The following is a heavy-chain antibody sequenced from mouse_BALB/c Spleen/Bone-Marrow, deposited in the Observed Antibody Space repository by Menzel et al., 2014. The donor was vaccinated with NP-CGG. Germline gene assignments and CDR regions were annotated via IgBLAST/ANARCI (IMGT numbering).Heavy chain of an antibody. CDR3: ARDYGYYKDVGDY. CDR2: IWAGGST. J-gene: IGHJ2*01. Sequence: QVQLQQPGPGLVAPSQSLSITCTVSGFSLTSYTLHWVRQPPGKGLEWLGVIWAGGSTNYNSALMSRLNISKDNSKSQVFLKMNSLQTDDTAVYYCARDYGYYKDVGDYWGQGTTLTVSS. CDR1: GFSLTSYT. D-gene: IGHD2-12*01. V-gene: IGHV2-9*02.